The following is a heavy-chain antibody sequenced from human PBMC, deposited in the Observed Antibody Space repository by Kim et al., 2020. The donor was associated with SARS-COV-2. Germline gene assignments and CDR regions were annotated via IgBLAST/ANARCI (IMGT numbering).Heavy chain of an antibody. CDR1: GFTFSGSA. Sequence: GGSLRLSCAASGFTFSGSAMHWVRQASGKGLEWVGRIRSKANSYATAYAASVKGRFTISRDDSKNTAYLQMNSLKTEDTAVYYCTRHDVTKYSGYDSHYYYYGMDVWGQGTTVTVSS. V-gene: IGHV3-73*01. CDR3: TRHDVTKYSGYDSHYYYYGMDV. J-gene: IGHJ6*02. CDR2: IRSKANSYAT. D-gene: IGHD5-12*01.